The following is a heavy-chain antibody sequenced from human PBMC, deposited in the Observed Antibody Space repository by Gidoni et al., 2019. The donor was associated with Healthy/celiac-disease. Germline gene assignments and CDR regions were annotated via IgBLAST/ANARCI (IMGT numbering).Heavy chain of an antibody. Sequence: EVQLVESGGGLVKPGRSLRLSRTASGFTFGVYALSWFRQAPGNGLEWVGVITSKAYGGTTEYAASVKGRFTISRDDSKSIAYLQMNSLKTEDTAVYYCTRGAIEHIVVVTAIIALDIWGQGTMVTVSS. D-gene: IGHD2-21*02. CDR2: ITSKAYGGTT. CDR1: GFTFGVYA. J-gene: IGHJ3*02. V-gene: IGHV3-49*05. CDR3: TRGAIEHIVVVTAIIALDI.